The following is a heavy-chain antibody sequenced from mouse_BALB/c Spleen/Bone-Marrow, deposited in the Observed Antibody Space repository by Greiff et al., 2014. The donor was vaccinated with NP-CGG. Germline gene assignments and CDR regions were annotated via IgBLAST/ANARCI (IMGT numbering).Heavy chain of an antibody. D-gene: IGHD2-2*01. J-gene: IGHJ4*01. Sequence: DVMLVESGGGLVKPGGSLKLSCAASGFTFSSYAMSWVRQTPEKRLEWVATISSGGGYTYYPDSVKGRFTISRDNAKNTLYLQMSSLKSEDTAMYYCTKIYYGYDGGYYYAMDYWGQGTSVTVSS. CDR1: GFTFSSYA. V-gene: IGHV5-6-4*01. CDR3: TKIYYGYDGGYYYAMDY. CDR2: ISSGGGYT.